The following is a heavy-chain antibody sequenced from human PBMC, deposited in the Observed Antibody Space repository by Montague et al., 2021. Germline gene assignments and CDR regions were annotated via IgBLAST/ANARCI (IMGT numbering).Heavy chain of an antibody. V-gene: IGHV3-30-3*01. CDR2: ISYDGSNK. D-gene: IGHD6-19*01. Sequence: SLRLSCAASGFTFSSYAMHWDRQAPGKGLEWVAVISYDGSNKYYADSVKGRFTISRDNSKNTLYLQMNSLRAEDTAVYYCARSLTSGLLAEYFQHWGQGTLVTVSS. CDR3: ARSLTSGLLAEYFQH. CDR1: GFTFSSYA. J-gene: IGHJ1*01.